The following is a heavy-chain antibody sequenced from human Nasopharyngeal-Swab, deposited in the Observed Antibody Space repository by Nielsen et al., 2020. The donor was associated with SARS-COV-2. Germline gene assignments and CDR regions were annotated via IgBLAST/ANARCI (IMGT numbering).Heavy chain of an antibody. CDR3: AREGTTYYYDSSGYYSEYFFDH. J-gene: IGHJ4*02. D-gene: IGHD3-22*01. CDR2: IYSGGST. Sequence: WIRQPPGKGLERVSVIYSGGSTYYADSVKGRFTISRDNSKNTLYLQMNSLRAEDTAVYYCAREGTTYYYDSSGYYSEYFFDHWGQGTLVTVST. V-gene: IGHV3-53*01.